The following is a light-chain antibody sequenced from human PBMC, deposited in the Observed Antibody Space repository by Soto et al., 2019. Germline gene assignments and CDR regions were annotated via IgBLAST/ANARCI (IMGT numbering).Light chain of an antibody. V-gene: IGKV3-11*01. J-gene: IGKJ5*01. CDR3: QQRSNWPPIT. Sequence: EIWLTQSPGTLSLSPGERATLSCRASQSVSGSYLAWYQQKPGQAPRLLIYDASNRATGIPARFSGSGSGTDFTLTISSLEPEDFAVYYCQQRSNWPPITFGQGTRLEIK. CDR2: DAS. CDR1: QSVSGSY.